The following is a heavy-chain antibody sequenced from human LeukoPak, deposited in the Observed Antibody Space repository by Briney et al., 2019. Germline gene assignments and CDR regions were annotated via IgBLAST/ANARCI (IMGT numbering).Heavy chain of an antibody. V-gene: IGHV3-11*04. Sequence: GGSLRLSCAASGFTFSDYYMSWIRQAPGKGLEWVSYISSSGSTIYYADSVEGRFTISRDNAKNTLYLQMNSLRAEDTAVYYCAKEDYYGSGSSWGQGTLVTVSS. CDR2: ISSSGSTI. J-gene: IGHJ5*02. CDR3: AKEDYYGSGSS. D-gene: IGHD3-10*01. CDR1: GFTFSDYY.